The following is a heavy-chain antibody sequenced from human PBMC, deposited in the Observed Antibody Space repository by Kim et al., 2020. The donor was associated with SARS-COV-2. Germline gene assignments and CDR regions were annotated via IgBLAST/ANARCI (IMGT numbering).Heavy chain of an antibody. J-gene: IGHJ4*02. Sequence: ASVKVSCKASGYTFTSYGISWVRQAPGQGLEWMGWISAYNGNTNYAQKLQGRVTMTTDTSTSTAYMDLRSLRSDDTAVYYCAREKYYYDSSGYYYSDYWGQGTLVTVSS. D-gene: IGHD3-22*01. CDR3: AREKYYYDSSGYYYSDY. CDR2: ISAYNGNT. V-gene: IGHV1-18*01. CDR1: GYTFTSYG.